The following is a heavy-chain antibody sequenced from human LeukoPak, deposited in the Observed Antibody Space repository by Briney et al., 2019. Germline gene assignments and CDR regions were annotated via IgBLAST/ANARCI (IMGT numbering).Heavy chain of an antibody. CDR2: MLPIFGTA. CDR3: ATDPNPYSSTSGYFDF. V-gene: IGHV1-69*13. D-gene: IGHD6-6*01. CDR1: GGNFRNYG. J-gene: IGHJ4*02. Sequence: EASVKVSCKASGGNFRNYGFHWVRQAPGQGLEWMGGMLPIFGTANYAQKFQGRVTITADESSNTASLDLSSLTSEDTAVYYCATDPNPYSSTSGYFDFWGQETLVTVSS.